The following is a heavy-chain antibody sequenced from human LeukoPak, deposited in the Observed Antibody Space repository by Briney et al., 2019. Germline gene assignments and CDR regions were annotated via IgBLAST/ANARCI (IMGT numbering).Heavy chain of an antibody. CDR3: ARGNYYGMDV. CDR1: GYTFSAYA. CDR2: ARAGPTET. V-gene: IGHV1-3*01. Sequence: ASVKVSCKASGYTFSAYAVHWVRQAPGQSLEWMGWARAGPTETPYSQKFQGRVTITRDASANIAYMELTSLRSEDTAVYYCARGNYYGMDVWGQGTTVTVS. J-gene: IGHJ6*02.